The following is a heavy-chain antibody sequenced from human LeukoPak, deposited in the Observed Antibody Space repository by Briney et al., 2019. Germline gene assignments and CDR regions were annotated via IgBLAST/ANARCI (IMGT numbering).Heavy chain of an antibody. J-gene: IGHJ3*02. CDR1: GFTFSSYW. V-gene: IGHV3-7*01. Sequence: GGSLRLSCAASGFTFSSYWMSWVRQVPGKGLEWVANIDQDGSEKYYVDSVKGRFTISRDNAKNSLYLQMNSLRAEDTAVYYCARGIAAAPERALDIWGQGTMVTVSS. CDR2: IDQDGSEK. CDR3: ARGIAAAPERALDI. D-gene: IGHD6-13*01.